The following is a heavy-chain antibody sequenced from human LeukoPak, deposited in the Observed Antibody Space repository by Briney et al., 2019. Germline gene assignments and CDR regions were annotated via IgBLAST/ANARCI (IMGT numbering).Heavy chain of an antibody. Sequence: SQTLSLTCTVPGGSISSGDYYWSWIRQPPGKGLEWIGYIYYSGSTNYNPSLKSRVTISVDKSKNQFSLKLSSVTAADTAVYYCARGSRCGGDCSWTGNWGQGTLVTVSS. J-gene: IGHJ4*02. D-gene: IGHD2-21*02. CDR3: ARGSRCGGDCSWTGN. CDR1: GGSISSGDYY. CDR2: IYYSGST. V-gene: IGHV4-30-4*08.